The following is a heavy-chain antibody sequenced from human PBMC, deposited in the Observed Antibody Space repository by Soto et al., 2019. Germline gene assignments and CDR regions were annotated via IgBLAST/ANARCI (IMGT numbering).Heavy chain of an antibody. CDR3: ARGPTDIVVVPAATTTYYFDY. Sequence: SETLSLTCAVYGGSFSGYYWSWIRQPPGKGLEWIGEINHSGSTNYNPSLKSRVTISVDTSKNQFSLKLSSVTAADTAVYYCARGPTDIVVVPAATTTYYFDYWGQGTLVTVSS. CDR2: INHSGST. D-gene: IGHD2-2*01. CDR1: GGSFSGYY. J-gene: IGHJ4*02. V-gene: IGHV4-34*01.